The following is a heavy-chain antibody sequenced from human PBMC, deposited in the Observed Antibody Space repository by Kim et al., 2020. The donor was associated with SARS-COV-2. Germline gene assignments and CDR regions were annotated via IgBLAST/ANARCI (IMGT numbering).Heavy chain of an antibody. Sequence: SETLSLTCTVSGGSISSSSYYWGWIRQPPGKGLEWIGSIYYSGSTYYNPSLKSRVTISVDTSKNQFSLKLSSVTAADTAVYYCARLEGMATITGGFDYWGQGTLVTVSS. CDR3: ARLEGMATITGGFDY. CDR2: IYYSGST. CDR1: GGSISSSSYY. D-gene: IGHD5-12*01. V-gene: IGHV4-39*01. J-gene: IGHJ4*02.